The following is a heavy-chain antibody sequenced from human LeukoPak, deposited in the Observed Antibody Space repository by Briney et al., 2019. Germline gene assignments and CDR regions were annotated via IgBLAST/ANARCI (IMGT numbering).Heavy chain of an antibody. Sequence: GESLKISCKGSGYSFTGYWIGWVRQMPGKGLEWMGIIYPGDSDTRYSPSFQGQVTISADKSISTAYLQWSSLKASDTAMYYCARRVSSGYYYSIPSNWFDPWGQGTLVTVSS. D-gene: IGHD3-22*01. CDR3: ARRVSSGYYYSIPSNWFDP. CDR2: IYPGDSDT. J-gene: IGHJ5*02. CDR1: GYSFTGYW. V-gene: IGHV5-51*01.